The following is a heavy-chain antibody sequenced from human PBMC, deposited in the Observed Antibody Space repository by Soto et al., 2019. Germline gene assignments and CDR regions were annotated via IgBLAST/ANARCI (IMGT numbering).Heavy chain of an antibody. Sequence: QLVESGEGLVQPGGSLRLSCAASGFTVSSSYMTWVRQAPGKGLEWVSVMYAGGTTYYAGSVKGRFTFSRDNSKNMLYLQMNNLRAEDTAVYYCAREFRDGSNTRLAFDPWGQGTLVTVSS. J-gene: IGHJ5*02. D-gene: IGHD2-15*01. CDR2: MYAGGTT. CDR3: AREFRDGSNTRLAFDP. CDR1: GFTVSSSY. V-gene: IGHV3-66*01.